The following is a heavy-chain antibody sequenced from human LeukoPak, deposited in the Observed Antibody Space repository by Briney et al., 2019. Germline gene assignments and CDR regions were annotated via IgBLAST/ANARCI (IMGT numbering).Heavy chain of an antibody. CDR1: GFTFSSYW. V-gene: IGHV3-74*01. CDR3: ARSPQSSQQLVSD. Sequence: PGGSLSLSCAASGFTFSSYWMHWVRQAPGKGLVWVSRINSDGSITTYADSVTGRFTISRDNAKNTLSLQMNSLRAEDTAVYYCARSPQSSQQLVSDWGQGTLVTVSS. D-gene: IGHD6-13*01. CDR2: INSDGSIT. J-gene: IGHJ4*02.